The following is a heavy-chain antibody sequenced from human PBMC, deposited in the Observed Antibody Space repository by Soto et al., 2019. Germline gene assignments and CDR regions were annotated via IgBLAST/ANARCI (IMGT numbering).Heavy chain of an antibody. CDR1: GFTFSSYA. D-gene: IGHD3-3*01. V-gene: IGHV3-23*01. CDR2: ISGSGGST. Sequence: PGGSLRLSCAASGFTFSSYAMSWVRQAPGKGLEWVSAISGSGGSTYYADSVKGRFTISRDNSKNTLYLQMNSLRAEDTAVYYCDVGVVIIRAFDYWGQGTLVTVSS. CDR3: DVGVVIIRAFDY. J-gene: IGHJ4*02.